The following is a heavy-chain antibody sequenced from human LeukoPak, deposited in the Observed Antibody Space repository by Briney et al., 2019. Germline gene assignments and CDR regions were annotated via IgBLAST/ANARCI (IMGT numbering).Heavy chain of an antibody. V-gene: IGHV3-23*01. CDR3: ATLRLSDHFDY. CDR2: ITDNGNTT. Sequence: PGGSLRLSCAASGFTFSSYAMNWVRLSPGKGLEWVSAITDNGNTTYYADSVKGRFTISRDNPKNTLYLQMSSLRAEDTAVYYCATLRLSDHFDYWGQGTLVTVSS. CDR1: GFTFSSYA. D-gene: IGHD2-15*01. J-gene: IGHJ4*02.